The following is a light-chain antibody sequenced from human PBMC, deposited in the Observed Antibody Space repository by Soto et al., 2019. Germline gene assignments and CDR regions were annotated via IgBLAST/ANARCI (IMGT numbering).Light chain of an antibody. Sequence: DIQMTQSPSSLSASVGDRVTITCRTSQSISVYLNWYQQKPGKVPKLLIYAASSLQSGVPSRFSGSGSGTDFTLTISSLQPEDFATYYCQQSYSTPHPTVTFGQGTKVDIK. CDR3: QQSYSTPHPTVT. J-gene: IGKJ1*01. V-gene: IGKV1-39*01. CDR2: AAS. CDR1: QSISVY.